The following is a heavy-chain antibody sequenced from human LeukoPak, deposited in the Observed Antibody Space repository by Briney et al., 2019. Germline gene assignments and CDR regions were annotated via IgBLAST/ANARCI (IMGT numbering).Heavy chain of an antibody. Sequence: GRSLRLSWAASGFTFNDYGMHWVRQAPGTGLEWVAVIWSDGTDKYHADSVKGRFTISRDNSRNTLYLQMSSLRVEDTAVYYCARDRGYSYFDYWGQGSLVTVSS. D-gene: IGHD4-11*01. J-gene: IGHJ4*02. CDR2: IWSDGTDK. CDR1: GFTFNDYG. V-gene: IGHV3-33*01. CDR3: ARDRGYSYFDY.